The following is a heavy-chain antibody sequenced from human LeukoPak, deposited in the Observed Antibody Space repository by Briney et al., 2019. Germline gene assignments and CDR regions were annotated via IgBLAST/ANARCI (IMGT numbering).Heavy chain of an antibody. V-gene: IGHV4-59*01. CDR1: GGSISSYY. J-gene: IGHJ3*02. D-gene: IGHD2-15*01. Sequence: PSETLSLTCTVSGGSISSYYWSWIRQPPGKGLEWIGYIYYSGSTNYNPSLKSRVTISVDTSKNQFSLKLSSVTAVDTAVYYCAEDRYFSGCSSCRDAFDIWGQGTMVTVSS. CDR3: AEDRYFSGCSSCRDAFDI. CDR2: IYYSGST.